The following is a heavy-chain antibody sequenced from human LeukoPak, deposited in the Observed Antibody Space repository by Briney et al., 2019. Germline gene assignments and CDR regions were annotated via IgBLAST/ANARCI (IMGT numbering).Heavy chain of an antibody. Sequence: SETLSLTCTVTGGSISSSGHYWGWIRQPPGEGLEWVGSIYHSGSTYYNPSLKSRVTISVDTSKNQFSLKLSSVTAADTAVYYCARHQGLAWSGYYMGYWGQGSLVTVSS. V-gene: IGHV4-39*01. J-gene: IGHJ4*02. CDR3: ARHQGLAWSGYYMGY. CDR1: GGSISSSGHY. D-gene: IGHD3-3*01. CDR2: IYHSGST.